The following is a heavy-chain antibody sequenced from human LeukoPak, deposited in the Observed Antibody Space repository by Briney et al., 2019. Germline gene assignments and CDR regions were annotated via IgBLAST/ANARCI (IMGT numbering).Heavy chain of an antibody. CDR2: INPSGGST. J-gene: IGHJ5*02. D-gene: IGHD6-6*01. CDR1: GYTFIGYY. CDR3: ARDTNLAARPGPWLDP. Sequence: ASVKVSCKASGYTFIGYYIHWVRQAPGQGLEWMGIINPSGGSTSYAQKFQGRVTMTRDTSTSTVYMELSSLRSEDTAVYYCARDTNLAARPGPWLDPWGQGTLVTVSS. V-gene: IGHV1-46*01.